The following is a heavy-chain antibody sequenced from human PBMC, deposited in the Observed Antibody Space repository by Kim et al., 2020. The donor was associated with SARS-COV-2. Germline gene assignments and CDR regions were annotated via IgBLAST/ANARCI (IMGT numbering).Heavy chain of an antibody. J-gene: IGHJ4*02. V-gene: IGHV3-53*01. CDR3: ASGGWSHDH. D-gene: IGHD6-19*01. Sequence: YYAATVKGRFTISRDNSKNTLYLQLNSLTADDSARYYGASGGWSHDHWGQGTLVTVSS.